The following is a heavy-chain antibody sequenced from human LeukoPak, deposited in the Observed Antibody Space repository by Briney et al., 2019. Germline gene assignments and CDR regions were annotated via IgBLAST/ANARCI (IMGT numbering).Heavy chain of an antibody. CDR1: GFTFSSYG. J-gene: IGHJ4*02. CDR2: IRYDGSNK. Sequence: GGSLRLSCAASGFTFSSYGMHWVREAPGKGLEWVAFIRYDGSNKYYADSVKGRFTISRDNSKNTLYLQMNSLRAEDTAVYYCAKEGGAVGATFDYWGQGTLVTVSS. D-gene: IGHD1-26*01. CDR3: AKEGGAVGATFDY. V-gene: IGHV3-30*02.